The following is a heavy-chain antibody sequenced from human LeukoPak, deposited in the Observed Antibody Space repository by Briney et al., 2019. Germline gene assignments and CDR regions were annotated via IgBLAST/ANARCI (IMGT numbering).Heavy chain of an antibody. J-gene: IGHJ4*02. D-gene: IGHD1-26*01. CDR2: TYYNRNT. Sequence: PSETLSLTCTVSGGSISSYYWSWIRQPPGKGLEWVGYTYYNRNTNYNPSLKSRVTISVDTSKNQFSLKLNSVTAADTAMYYCARLFHPALSGNYPFDYWGQGTLVTVSS. CDR3: ARLFHPALSGNYPFDY. CDR1: GGSISSYY. V-gene: IGHV4-59*01.